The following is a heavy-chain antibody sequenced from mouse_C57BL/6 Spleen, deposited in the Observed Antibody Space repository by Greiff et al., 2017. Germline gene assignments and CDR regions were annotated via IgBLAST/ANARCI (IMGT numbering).Heavy chain of an antibody. CDR3: AREGDYSNSYFDY. CDR2: ISYDGSN. Sequence: EVKLQESGPGLVKPSQSLSLTCSVTGYSITSGYYWNWIRQFPGNKLEWMGYISYDGSNNYNPSLKNRISITRDTSKNQFFLKLNSVTTEDTATYYCAREGDYSNSYFDYWGQGTTLTVSS. J-gene: IGHJ2*01. D-gene: IGHD2-5*01. V-gene: IGHV3-6*01. CDR1: GYSITSGYY.